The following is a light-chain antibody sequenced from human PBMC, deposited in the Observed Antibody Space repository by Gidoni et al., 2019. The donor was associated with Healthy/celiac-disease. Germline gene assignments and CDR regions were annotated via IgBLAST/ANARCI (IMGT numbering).Light chain of an antibody. Sequence: EIVMTQSLATLSVSPGERATLSCRASQRVSSNLAWYQQKPGQAPRLLIYGASTRHTGIPARFSGSGSGTEFTLTISSLQSEDFAVYYCQQYNNWPPITFGQGTRLEIK. CDR1: QRVSSN. CDR2: GAS. CDR3: QQYNNWPPIT. J-gene: IGKJ5*01. V-gene: IGKV3-15*01.